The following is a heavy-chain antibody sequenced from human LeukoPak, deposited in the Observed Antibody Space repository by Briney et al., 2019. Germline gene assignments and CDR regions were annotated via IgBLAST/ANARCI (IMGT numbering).Heavy chain of an antibody. CDR2: ISAYNGNT. CDR1: GYTFTSYG. J-gene: IGHJ3*02. V-gene: IGHV1-18*01. D-gene: IGHD2-2*01. CDR3: ARDNPYIVVVPAAGSLAVGDAFYI. Sequence: ASVKVSCKASGYTFTSYGFSWVRQAPGQGLEWMGWISAYNGNTNSAQKLQGRVTMTTDTSTSTVYMELWSLRSDDTAVYYCARDNPYIVVVPAAGSLAVGDAFYIWGQGTMVTVSS.